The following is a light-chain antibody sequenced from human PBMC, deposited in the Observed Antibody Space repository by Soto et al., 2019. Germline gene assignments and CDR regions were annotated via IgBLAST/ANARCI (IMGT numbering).Light chain of an antibody. J-gene: IGKJ1*01. Sequence: DIQMTQSPSSLSASVGDSVTISCRASQTISSRLSWYQQEPGKAPRLLIYAASRLQSGVPSRFTGSGSGTDFTLTISGLQPEDFATYYCQQSHGRVTFGQGTKVEIK. CDR3: QQSHGRVT. V-gene: IGKV1-39*01. CDR1: QTISSR. CDR2: AAS.